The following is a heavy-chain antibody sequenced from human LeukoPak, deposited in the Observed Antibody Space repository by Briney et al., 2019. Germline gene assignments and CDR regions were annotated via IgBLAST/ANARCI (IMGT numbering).Heavy chain of an antibody. CDR1: GFTFSSYD. CDR3: AKSLVRWAFDY. Sequence: GGSLRLSCAASGFTFSSYDMSWVRQAPGNGLEWVSSLTTDGGSTEYADSVKGRFTISRDNSKNTLYLQMNSLRAEDTALYYCAKSLVRWAFDYWGQGTLVTVSS. V-gene: IGHV3-23*01. D-gene: IGHD1-26*01. CDR2: LTTDGGST. J-gene: IGHJ4*02.